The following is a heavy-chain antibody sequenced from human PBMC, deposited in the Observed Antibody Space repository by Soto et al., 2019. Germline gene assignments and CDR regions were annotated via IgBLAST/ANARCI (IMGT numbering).Heavy chain of an antibody. V-gene: IGHV2-5*01. CDR3: AHSYDYRETGAFDI. Sequence: SGPTLVNPTQTLTLTCTFSGFSLSTIGVGVGWIRQPPGKALEWVALNYWNDDKRYSPSLKSRLTITKDTSKKQVVLTMTNVDPVDTATYYCAHSYDYRETGAFDIWGQGTMVTVSS. J-gene: IGHJ3*02. CDR1: GFSLSTIGVG. CDR2: NYWNDDK. D-gene: IGHD4-17*01.